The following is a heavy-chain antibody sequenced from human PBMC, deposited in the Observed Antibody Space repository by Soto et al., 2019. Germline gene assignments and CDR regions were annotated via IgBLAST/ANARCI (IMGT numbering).Heavy chain of an antibody. CDR1: GFTFSSYA. CDR2: ISGSGGST. J-gene: IGHJ4*02. D-gene: IGHD3-9*01. CDR3: AKDHPLTGYSPYYFDY. V-gene: IGHV3-23*01. Sequence: GGSLKPSCAASGFTFSSYAMSWVRQAPGKGLEWVSAISGSGGSTYYADSVKGRFTISRDNSKNTLYLQMNSLRAEDTAVYYCAKDHPLTGYSPYYFDYWGQGTLVTVSS.